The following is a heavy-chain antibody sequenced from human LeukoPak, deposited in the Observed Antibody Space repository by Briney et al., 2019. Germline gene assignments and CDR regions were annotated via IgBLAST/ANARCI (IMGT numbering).Heavy chain of an antibody. J-gene: IGHJ6*02. D-gene: IGHD3-9*01. CDR1: GGSFSGYY. Sequence: SETLSLTCAVYGGSFSGYYWSWIRRPPGKGLEWIGEINHSGSTNYNPSLKSRVTISVDTSKNQFSLKLSSVTAADTAVYYCARLRYFDWPHMDVWGQGTTVTVSS. CDR3: ARLRYFDWPHMDV. V-gene: IGHV4-34*01. CDR2: INHSGST.